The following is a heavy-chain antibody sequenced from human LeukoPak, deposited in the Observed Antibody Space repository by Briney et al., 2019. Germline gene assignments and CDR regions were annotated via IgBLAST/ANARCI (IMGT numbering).Heavy chain of an antibody. CDR1: GYTFTNYA. CDR3: ARAFQSLGGLSLPDY. Sequence: ASVKVSCKAPGYTFTNYAMNWVRQAPGQGLEWMGWIHPSTGNPTYAQGFTGRFVFSLDTSVSTTYLQISSLKAEDTAVYFCARAFQSLGGLSLPDYWGQGTLVTVSS. CDR2: IHPSTGNP. D-gene: IGHD3-16*02. J-gene: IGHJ4*02. V-gene: IGHV7-4-1*02.